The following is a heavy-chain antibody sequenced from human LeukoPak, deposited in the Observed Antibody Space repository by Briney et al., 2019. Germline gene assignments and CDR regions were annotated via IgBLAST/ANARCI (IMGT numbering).Heavy chain of an antibody. J-gene: IGHJ4*02. CDR1: GYTFTDFF. CDR2: INPNSGDT. Sequence: EASVKVSCKPSGYTFTDFFLHWVRQAPGQGLEWMGWINPNSGDTNHAQKFQGRVTMTRDTSISTVFLDLDRLTSDDTAIYYCARLKWPTGYWGQGTLVTVSS. CDR3: ARLKWPTGY. D-gene: IGHD3-9*01. V-gene: IGHV1-2*02.